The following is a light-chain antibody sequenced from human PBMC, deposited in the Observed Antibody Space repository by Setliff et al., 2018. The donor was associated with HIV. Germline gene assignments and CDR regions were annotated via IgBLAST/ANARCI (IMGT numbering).Light chain of an antibody. CDR3: TSYTTGSTLYV. V-gene: IGLV2-14*01. CDR2: QVN. J-gene: IGLJ1*01. Sequence: QSALAQPASVSGSPGQSITISCTGTSNDVGRYDYISWYQQHPGKAPKLMIFQVNNRPSGVSNRFSGSKSGNTASLTISGLQAEDDADYYCTSYTTGSTLYVFGTGTK. CDR1: SNDVGRYDY.